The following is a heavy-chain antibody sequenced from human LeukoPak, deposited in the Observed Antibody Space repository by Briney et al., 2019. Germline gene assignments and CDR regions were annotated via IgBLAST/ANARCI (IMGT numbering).Heavy chain of an antibody. CDR2: IYPGDSDT. V-gene: IGHV5-51*01. Sequence: GESLKISCKGSGYSFTSYWIGWVRQMPGKGLEWMGIIYPGDSDTRYSPSFQGQVTISADKSISTAYLQWSSLKASDTAMYYCARHGCTNGVCDDAFDIWGQGTMVTVSS. D-gene: IGHD2-8*01. J-gene: IGHJ3*02. CDR3: ARHGCTNGVCDDAFDI. CDR1: GYSFTSYW.